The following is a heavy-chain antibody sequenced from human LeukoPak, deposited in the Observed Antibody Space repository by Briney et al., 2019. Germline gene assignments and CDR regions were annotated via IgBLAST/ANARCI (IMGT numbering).Heavy chain of an antibody. CDR1: GGTFSSYA. J-gene: IGHJ4*02. CDR2: IIPIFGTA. V-gene: IGHV1-69*05. D-gene: IGHD3-10*01. CDR3: ARGPSYGTYYFDY. Sequence: SVKVSCKASGGTFSSYAISWVRQAPGQGLEWMGGIIPIFGTANYAQKFQGRVTITTDESTSTAYMELSSLRSEDTAVYYCARGPSYGTYYFDYWGQGTLVTVSS.